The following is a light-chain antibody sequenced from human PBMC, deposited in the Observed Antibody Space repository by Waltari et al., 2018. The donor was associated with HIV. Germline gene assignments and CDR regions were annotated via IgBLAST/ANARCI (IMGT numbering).Light chain of an antibody. V-gene: IGKV2-30*02. CDR2: RVP. CDR3: FQGTHWPWT. Sequence: DVSMTQSPLALTVTLGQPASISCRSSQSLAHSDRSTYLTWFHQRPGQSPSRLIYRVPCRDYGVPQRVSGSGSGTYFTLKIGRVEAEDAGVYYFFQGTHWPWTFGQGTKVEIK. J-gene: IGKJ1*01. CDR1: QSLAHSDRSTY.